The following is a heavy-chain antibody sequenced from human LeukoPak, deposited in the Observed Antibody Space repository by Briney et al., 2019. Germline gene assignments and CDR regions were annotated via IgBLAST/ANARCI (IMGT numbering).Heavy chain of an antibody. J-gene: IGHJ4*02. CDR2: ISGSGGST. Sequence: GGSLRLSCAASGFTFSSYAMSWVRQAPGKGLEWVSAISGSGGSTYYADSVKGRFTISRDNSKNTLYLQRNSLRAEDTAVYYCAKDVDSSGWYFDYWGQGTLVTVSS. V-gene: IGHV3-23*01. CDR1: GFTFSSYA. CDR3: AKDVDSSGWYFDY. D-gene: IGHD6-19*01.